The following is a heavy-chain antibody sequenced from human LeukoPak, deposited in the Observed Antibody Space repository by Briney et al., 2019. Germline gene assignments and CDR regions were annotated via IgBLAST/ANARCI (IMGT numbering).Heavy chain of an antibody. J-gene: IGHJ4*02. CDR2: IISSGDIT. V-gene: IGHV3-23*01. Sequence: GGSLRLSCTASGFPFSSYAMSWVRLAPGKGLEWVSSIISSGDITYYPDSLKGRFTISRDNSKNTLYLQMNSLRAEDTAVYYCAKGDCSGGSCYSPFDYWGQGTLVTVSS. CDR3: AKGDCSGGSCYSPFDY. CDR1: GFPFSSYA. D-gene: IGHD2-15*01.